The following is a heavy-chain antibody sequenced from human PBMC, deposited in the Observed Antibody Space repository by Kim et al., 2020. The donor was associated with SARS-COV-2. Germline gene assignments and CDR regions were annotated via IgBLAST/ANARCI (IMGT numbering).Heavy chain of an antibody. V-gene: IGHV7-4-1*02. D-gene: IGHD3-22*01. CDR3: ARGTYIRGYDYVSWFDP. CDR2: IDTDTGTP. Sequence: ASVKVSCKASGYTFTSRVINWLRQAPGHGLEWMGWIDTDTGTPAYAQGFTGRFVLSLDTSVTTAYLQISSLKAEDTAVYFCARGTYIRGYDYVSWFDPWGRGTLVTVSS. CDR1: GYTFTSRV. J-gene: IGHJ5*02.